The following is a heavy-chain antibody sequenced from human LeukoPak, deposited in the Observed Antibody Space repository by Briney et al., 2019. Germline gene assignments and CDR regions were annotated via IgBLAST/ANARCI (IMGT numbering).Heavy chain of an antibody. V-gene: IGHV4-4*07. Sequence: SETLSLTCTVSGGSISSYYRSWIRQPAGKGLEWIGRIYTSGSTNYNPSLKSRVTMSVDTSKNQFSLKLSSVTAADTAVYYCARAHCSSTSCILDYWGQGTLVTVSS. J-gene: IGHJ4*02. CDR1: GGSISSYY. CDR3: ARAHCSSTSCILDY. D-gene: IGHD2-2*01. CDR2: IYTSGST.